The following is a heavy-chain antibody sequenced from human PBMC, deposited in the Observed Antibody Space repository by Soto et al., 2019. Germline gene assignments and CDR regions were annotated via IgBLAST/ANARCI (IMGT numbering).Heavy chain of an antibody. D-gene: IGHD2-15*01. CDR2: ISSSGYI. V-gene: IGHV3-21*01. Sequence: LRLDWAGAGYNLNRYTINWVRQAPGKRLEWLSSISSSGYIFSTDSVRGRFTISRDNAKNSVYLQINSLRAGDTAFYFCARDCSGGSCYPGMDVWGQGTTVT. CDR1: GYNLNRYT. J-gene: IGHJ6*02. CDR3: ARDCSGGSCYPGMDV.